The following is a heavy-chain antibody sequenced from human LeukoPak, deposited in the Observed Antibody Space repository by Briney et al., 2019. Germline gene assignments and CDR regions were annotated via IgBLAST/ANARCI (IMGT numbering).Heavy chain of an antibody. Sequence: SVKVSCKASGGTFSSYAISWVRQAPGQGLGWMGGIIPIFGTANYAQKFQGRVTITADESTSTAYMELSSLRSEDTAVYYCASSDYYGSGSYYSQDYYYGMDVWGQGTTVTVSS. V-gene: IGHV1-69*01. CDR2: IIPIFGTA. CDR1: GGTFSSYA. J-gene: IGHJ6*02. D-gene: IGHD3-10*01. CDR3: ASSDYYGSGSYYSQDYYYGMDV.